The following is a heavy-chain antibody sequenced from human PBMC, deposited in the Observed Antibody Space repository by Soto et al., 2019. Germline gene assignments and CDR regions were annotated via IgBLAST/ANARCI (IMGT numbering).Heavy chain of an antibody. J-gene: IGHJ6*02. CDR1: GYTFTGYY. Sequence: GAAVKVSCKASGYTFTGYYMHWVRQAPGQGLEWMGWINPNSGGTNYAQKFQGRVTMTRDTSISTAYMELSRLRSDDTAVYYCARDQGRGSSWYSSYYYYGMDVWGQGTTVTVSS. V-gene: IGHV1-2*02. CDR3: ARDQGRGSSWYSSYYYYGMDV. D-gene: IGHD6-13*01. CDR2: INPNSGGT.